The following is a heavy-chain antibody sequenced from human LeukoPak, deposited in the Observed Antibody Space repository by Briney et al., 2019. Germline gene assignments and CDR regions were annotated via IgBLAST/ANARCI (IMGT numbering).Heavy chain of an antibody. CDR3: ARDLYGGNSLGWSDY. Sequence: ASVKVSCKVSGYTLTELSMHWVRQAPGKGLEWMGGFDPEDGETIYAQKFQGRVTMTRDTSISTAYMELSRLRSDDTAVYYCARDLYGGNSLGWSDYWGQGTLVTVSS. V-gene: IGHV1-24*01. D-gene: IGHD4-23*01. CDR2: FDPEDGET. J-gene: IGHJ4*02. CDR1: GYTLTELS.